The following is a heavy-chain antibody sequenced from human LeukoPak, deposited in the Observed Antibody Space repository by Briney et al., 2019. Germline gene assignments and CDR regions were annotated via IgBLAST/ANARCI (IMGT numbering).Heavy chain of an antibody. Sequence: PGGSLRLSCAASGFTVSSNYMSWVRQPPGKGLEWIGSIYYSGSTYYNPSLKSRVTISVDTSKNQFSLKLSSVTAADTAVYYCARSPYSSGWYFDYWGQGTLVTVSS. CDR3: ARSPYSSGWYFDY. V-gene: IGHV4-39*01. J-gene: IGHJ4*02. CDR1: GFTVSSNY. CDR2: IYYSGST. D-gene: IGHD6-19*01.